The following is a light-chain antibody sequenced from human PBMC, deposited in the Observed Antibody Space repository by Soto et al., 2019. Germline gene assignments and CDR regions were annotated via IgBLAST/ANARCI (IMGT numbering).Light chain of an antibody. CDR3: QHYNNYSES. CDR2: KAS. V-gene: IGKV1-5*03. CDR1: QTISSW. Sequence: DIQMTQSPSTLSGSVGDRGTITCRASQTISSWLAWYQQKPGKAPKLLIYKASTLKSGVPSRFSGSGSGTELTLTISSLQPDDFATYYCQHYNNYSESFGQGTMVELK. J-gene: IGKJ1*01.